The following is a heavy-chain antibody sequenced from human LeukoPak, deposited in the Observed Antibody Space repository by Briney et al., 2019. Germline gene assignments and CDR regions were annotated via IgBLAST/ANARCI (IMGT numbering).Heavy chain of an antibody. CDR2: IIPILGIA. D-gene: IGHD3-9*01. J-gene: IGHJ3*02. CDR3: ARRSTGILTGYDHDAFDI. CDR1: GYTFTTYE. V-gene: IGHV1-69*04. Sequence: GASVKVSCKASGYTFTTYEINWVRQATGQGLEWMGRIIPILGIANYAQKFQGRVTITADKSTSTAYMELSSLRSEDTAVYYCARRSTGILTGYDHDAFDIWGQGTMVTVSS.